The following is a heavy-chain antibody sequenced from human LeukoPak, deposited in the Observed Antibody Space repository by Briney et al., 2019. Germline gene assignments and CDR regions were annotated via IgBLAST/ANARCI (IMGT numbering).Heavy chain of an antibody. J-gene: IGHJ4*02. V-gene: IGHV1-46*01. CDR1: GYSFINHY. CDR2: INPSGGST. CDR3: ARAWEAVPGHYDVIDY. Sequence: ASVKVSCKASGYSFINHYIHWVRQAPGQGLEWMGIINPSGGSTSFAQKFQGRVTMTRDMSTSTIYMELNSLRSEDTAVYYCARAWEAVPGHYDVIDYWGQGTLVTVSS. D-gene: IGHD1-26*01.